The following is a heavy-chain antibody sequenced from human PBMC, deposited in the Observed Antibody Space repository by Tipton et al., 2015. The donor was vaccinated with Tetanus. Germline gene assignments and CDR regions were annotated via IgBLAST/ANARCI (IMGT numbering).Heavy chain of an antibody. CDR3: ARGPARRITIFGVVKVSGSDY. V-gene: IGHV4-34*01. CDR2: INHSGST. J-gene: IGHJ4*02. CDR1: GGSFSGYY. D-gene: IGHD3-3*01. Sequence: TLSLTCAVYGGSFSGYYWSWIRQPPGKGLEWIGEINHSGSTNYNPSLKSRVTISVDTSKNQFSRKLTSVTAADTAVYYCARGPARRITIFGVVKVSGSDYWGQGTLVTVSS.